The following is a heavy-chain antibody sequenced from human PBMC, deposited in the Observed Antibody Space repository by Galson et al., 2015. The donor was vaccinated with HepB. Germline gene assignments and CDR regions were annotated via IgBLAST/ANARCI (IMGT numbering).Heavy chain of an antibody. Sequence: SLRLSCAASGFSFSDYWIHWVRQAPGKRLEWVARINSDGTATSHAASVKGRFAISRDNAKNTVHLQMDSLRDEDTAVYYCARGLDQYYFYMDVWGKGTTVIVSS. J-gene: IGHJ6*03. CDR2: INSDGTAT. CDR3: ARGLDQYYFYMDV. D-gene: IGHD2-2*03. CDR1: GFSFSDYW. V-gene: IGHV3-74*01.